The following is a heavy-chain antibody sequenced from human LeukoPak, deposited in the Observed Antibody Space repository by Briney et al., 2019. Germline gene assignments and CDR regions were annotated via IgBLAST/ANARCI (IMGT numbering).Heavy chain of an antibody. Sequence: GGSLRLSCAASGFTFSAHWMSWVRQAPGKGLEWVANIKEDGSEKNYVDSVKGRFTISRDIAKNSLYLQMNSLRAEDTAVYYCARDLYSQYWGQGTLVTVSS. CDR3: ARDLYSQY. CDR1: GFTFSAHW. V-gene: IGHV3-7*01. CDR2: IKEDGSEK. D-gene: IGHD2-21*01. J-gene: IGHJ4*02.